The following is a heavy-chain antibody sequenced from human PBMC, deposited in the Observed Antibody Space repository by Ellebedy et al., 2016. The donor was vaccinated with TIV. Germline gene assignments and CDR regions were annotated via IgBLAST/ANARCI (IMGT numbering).Heavy chain of an antibody. CDR2: ISSSGTTI. CDR3: ASCIAAAPLEVWYFDL. CDR1: GFTFSDYY. Sequence: GESLKISCAASGFTFSDYYMSWIRQAPGKGLEWVSYISSSGTTIYNADAVKGRFTISRDNAKNSLYLQMNSLRAEDTVVYYCASCIAAAPLEVWYFDLWGRGTLVTVSS. J-gene: IGHJ2*01. V-gene: IGHV3-11*01. D-gene: IGHD6-13*01.